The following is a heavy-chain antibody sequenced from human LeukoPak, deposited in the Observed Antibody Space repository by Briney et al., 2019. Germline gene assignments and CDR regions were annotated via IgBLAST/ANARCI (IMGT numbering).Heavy chain of an antibody. J-gene: IGHJ6*02. D-gene: IGHD3-9*01. CDR2: INPNSGGT. V-gene: IGHV1-2*02. CDR3: ARAPDYDILTGSRLDLYYYYGMDV. CDR1: GYTFTGYY. Sequence: RASVKVSCKASGYTFTGYYMHWVRQAPGQGLEWMGWINPNSGGTNYAQKFQGRVTMTRDTSISTAYMELSRLRSDDTAVYYCARAPDYDILTGSRLDLYYYYGMDVWGQGTTVTVSS.